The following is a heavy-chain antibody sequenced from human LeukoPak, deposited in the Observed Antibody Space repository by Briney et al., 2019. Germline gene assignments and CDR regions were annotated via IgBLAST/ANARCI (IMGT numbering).Heavy chain of an antibody. CDR1: GGTFSSYA. D-gene: IGHD2-15*01. J-gene: IGHJ5*02. Sequence: ASVKVSCKASGGTFSSYAISWVRQAPGQGLEWMGGIIPIFGTANYAQKFQGRVTITTDESTSTAYMELSSLRSEDTAVYYCAGIGYCSGGSCYGGQVRFDPWGQGTLVTLSS. CDR2: IIPIFGTA. CDR3: AGIGYCSGGSCYGGQVRFDP. V-gene: IGHV1-69*05.